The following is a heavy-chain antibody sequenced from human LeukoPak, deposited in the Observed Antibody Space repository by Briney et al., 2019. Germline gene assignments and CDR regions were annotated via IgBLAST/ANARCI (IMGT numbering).Heavy chain of an antibody. J-gene: IGHJ2*01. CDR2: IIPIFGTA. D-gene: IGHD4-17*01. Sequence: SVKVSCKASGGTFGSYAISWVRQAPGQGLEWMGGIIPIFGTANYAQRFQGRVTITADESTSTAYMELSSLRSEDTAVYYCARVSTTVTTWYFDLWGRGTLVTVSS. CDR3: ARVSTTVTTWYFDL. CDR1: GGTFGSYA. V-gene: IGHV1-69*13.